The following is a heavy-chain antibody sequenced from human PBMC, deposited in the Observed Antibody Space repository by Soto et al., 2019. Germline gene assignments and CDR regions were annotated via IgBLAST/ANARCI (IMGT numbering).Heavy chain of an antibody. J-gene: IGHJ5*02. V-gene: IGHV1-18*04. Sequence: QVQLVQSGAEVKKPGASVKVSCKASGYTFTSSGISWVRQAPGQGLEWRGWISVYNGKTNYAQNLQGRLTLTTDTSTSTAYMELRSLRSDDTAVYYCARDPTYYDFWSGDNRFDPWGQGTLVTVSS. CDR1: GYTFTSSG. CDR2: ISVYNGKT. D-gene: IGHD3-3*01. CDR3: ARDPTYYDFWSGDNRFDP.